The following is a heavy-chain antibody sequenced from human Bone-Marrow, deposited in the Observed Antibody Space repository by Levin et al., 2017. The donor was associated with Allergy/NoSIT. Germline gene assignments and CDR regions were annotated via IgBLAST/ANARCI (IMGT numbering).Heavy chain of an antibody. J-gene: IGHJ4*02. D-gene: IGHD1-26*01. Sequence: GGSLRLSCKASGGTFSSYAISWVRQAPGQGLEWMGRIIPILGIANYAQKFQGRVTITADKSTSTAYMELRRLRSEEKAVYYCARDQTRYSGSYERGYWGQGTLVTVSS. V-gene: IGHV1-69*04. CDR3: ARDQTRYSGSYERGY. CDR2: IIPILGIA. CDR1: GGTFSSYA.